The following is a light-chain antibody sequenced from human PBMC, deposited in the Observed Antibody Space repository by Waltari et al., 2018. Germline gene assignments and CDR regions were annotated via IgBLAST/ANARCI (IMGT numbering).Light chain of an antibody. CDR1: STAVGIHNF. J-gene: IGLJ3*02. CDR2: DVS. CDR3: SSYTSNNAV. Sequence: QSVLTQPDSVSGSPGQSFTVPRTGISTAVGIHNFVSWYQHHPGNAPKVVIYDVSYRPSGVSDRFSGSKSGNTASLTISGLQAEDEADYYCSSYTSNNAVFGGGTKLTVL. V-gene: IGLV2-14*03.